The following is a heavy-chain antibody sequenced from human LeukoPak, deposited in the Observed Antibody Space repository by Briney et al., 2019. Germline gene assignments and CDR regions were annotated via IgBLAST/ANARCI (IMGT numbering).Heavy chain of an antibody. CDR2: INSDGSST. CDR3: ARDLNLYYDSSGYSY. J-gene: IGHJ4*02. D-gene: IGHD3-22*01. CDR1: GFTFSSYW. Sequence: PGGSLRLSCAASGFTFSSYWMHWVRQAPGKGLVWVSRINSDGSSTSYADSVKGRFTISRDNAENTLYLQMNSLRAEDTAVYYCARDLNLYYDSSGYSYWGQGTLVTVSS. V-gene: IGHV3-74*01.